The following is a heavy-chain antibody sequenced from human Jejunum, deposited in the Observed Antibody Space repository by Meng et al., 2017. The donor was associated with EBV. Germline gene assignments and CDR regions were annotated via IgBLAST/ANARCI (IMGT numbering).Heavy chain of an antibody. D-gene: IGHD4-17*01. CDR1: GFTFSNTW. J-gene: IGHJ4*02. CDR3: TSRVVTTNDN. V-gene: IGHV3-15*01. CDR2: VKREIDGGST. Sequence: VQPVESGGGWVKPRGSLRLSCVASGFTFSNTWMNWVRQAPGKGLEWIGRVKREIDGGSTDYIAPVKGRFTISRDDSINTVYLQMNNLEIGDTGVYYCTSRVVTTNDNWGQGTLVTVSS.